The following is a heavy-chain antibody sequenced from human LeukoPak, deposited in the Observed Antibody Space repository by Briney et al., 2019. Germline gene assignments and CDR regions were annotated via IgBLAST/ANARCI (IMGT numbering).Heavy chain of an antibody. CDR1: GFTLSIYA. CDR2: ISAAGST. J-gene: IGHJ4*02. Sequence: GGSLRLSCTASGFTLSIYAMSWVRQAPGKGLGWVSVISAAGSTYNADSVKGRFTISRDNSKNTLYLQMNSLSAEDTAVYYCAKGVLEWLYPNYYFDYWGQGTLVTVSS. D-gene: IGHD3-3*01. CDR3: AKGVLEWLYPNYYFDY. V-gene: IGHV3-23*01.